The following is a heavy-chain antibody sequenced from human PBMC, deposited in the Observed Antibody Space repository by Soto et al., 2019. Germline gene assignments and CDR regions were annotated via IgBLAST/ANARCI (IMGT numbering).Heavy chain of an antibody. Sequence: GASVKFSCKASGFTFTSSAVQWVRQARGQRLEWIGWIVVGSGNTNYAQKFQERVTITRXXXXSXXXMXLXXLRXEDTAVYYCARGFFYQGSDSRGYSFDAFDFWG. CDR3: ARGFFYQGSDSRGYSFDAFDF. J-gene: IGHJ3*01. CDR2: IVVGSGNT. CDR1: GFTFTSSA. D-gene: IGHD3-22*01. V-gene: IGHV1-58*01.